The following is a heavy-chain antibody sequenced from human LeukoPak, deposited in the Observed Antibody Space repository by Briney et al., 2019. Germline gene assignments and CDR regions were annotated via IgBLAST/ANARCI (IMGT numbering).Heavy chain of an antibody. V-gene: IGHV5-51*01. Sequence: PGESLKISRKGSGYSFTTDWIGWVRQMPGKGLEWMGIIYPGDSDTRYSPSFQGQVTISADKSISTAYLQWSSLKASDTAMYYCARLSTVVTPNYFDYWGQGTLVTVSS. CDR1: GYSFTTDW. D-gene: IGHD4-23*01. CDR2: IYPGDSDT. J-gene: IGHJ4*02. CDR3: ARLSTVVTPNYFDY.